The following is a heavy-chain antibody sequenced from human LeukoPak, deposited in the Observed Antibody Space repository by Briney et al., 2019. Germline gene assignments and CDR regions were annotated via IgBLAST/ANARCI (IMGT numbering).Heavy chain of an antibody. CDR2: IYYSGST. D-gene: IGHD5-18*01. J-gene: IGHJ4*02. V-gene: IGHV4-59*01. CDR1: GGSISSYY. CDR3: ARQDTAMVYFDC. Sequence: SETLSLTCTVSGGSISSYYWSWIRQPPGKGLEWIGYIYYSGSTNYNPSLKSRVTISVDTSKNQFSLKLSSVTAADTAVYYCARQDTAMVYFDCWGQGTLVTVSS.